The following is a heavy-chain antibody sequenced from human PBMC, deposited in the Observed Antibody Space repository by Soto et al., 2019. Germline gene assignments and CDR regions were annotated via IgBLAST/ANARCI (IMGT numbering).Heavy chain of an antibody. CDR3: ARSEYSSPSGATYYYGMDV. Sequence: SLRLSCAASGFTFSSYGMHWVRQAPGKGLEWVAVIWYDGSNKYYADSVKGRFTISRDNSKNTLYLQMNSLRAEDTAVYYCARSEYSSPSGATYYYGMDVWGQGTTVTVSS. D-gene: IGHD6-6*01. CDR2: IWYDGSNK. CDR1: GFTFSSYG. J-gene: IGHJ6*02. V-gene: IGHV3-33*01.